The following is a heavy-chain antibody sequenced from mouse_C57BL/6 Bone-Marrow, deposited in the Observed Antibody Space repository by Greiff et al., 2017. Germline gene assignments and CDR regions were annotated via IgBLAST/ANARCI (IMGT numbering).Heavy chain of an antibody. Sequence: QVQLKESGPELVKPGASVKISCKASGYAFSSSWMNWVKQRPGKGLEWIGRIYPGDGDTNYNGKFKGKATLTADKSSSTAYMQLSSLTSEDSAVYFCARSSGQLRFPFAYWGQGTLVTVSA. CDR3: ARSSGQLRFPFAY. CDR2: IYPGDGDT. CDR1: GYAFSSSW. V-gene: IGHV1-82*01. J-gene: IGHJ3*01. D-gene: IGHD3-2*02.